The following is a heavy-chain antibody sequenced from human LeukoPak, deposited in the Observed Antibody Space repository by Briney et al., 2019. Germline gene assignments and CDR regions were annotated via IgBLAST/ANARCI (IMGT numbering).Heavy chain of an antibody. Sequence: SVKVSCKASGFTFGTSAVQWVRQARGQRLEWIGWIVVGSVNTNYAQKFQKRVTITRDMSTSTAYMELSSLRSEDTAVYYCAATLTVTTGSAYFGMDVWGQGTTVTVSS. D-gene: IGHD4-17*01. CDR2: IVVGSVNT. CDR3: AATLTVTTGSAYFGMDV. V-gene: IGHV1-58*01. CDR1: GFTFGTSA. J-gene: IGHJ6*02.